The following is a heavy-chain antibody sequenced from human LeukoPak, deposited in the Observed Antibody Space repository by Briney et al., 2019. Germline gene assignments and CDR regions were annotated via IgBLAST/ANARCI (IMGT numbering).Heavy chain of an antibody. Sequence: ASVKVSCKASGYTFTSYGISWVRQAPGQGLEWMGWISAYNGNTNYAQKLQGRVTMTTDTSTSAAYMELRSLRSDDTAVYYCARDLAAAGNDAFDIRGQGTMVTVSS. CDR1: GYTFTSYG. J-gene: IGHJ3*02. CDR2: ISAYNGNT. V-gene: IGHV1-18*01. D-gene: IGHD6-13*01. CDR3: ARDLAAAGNDAFDI.